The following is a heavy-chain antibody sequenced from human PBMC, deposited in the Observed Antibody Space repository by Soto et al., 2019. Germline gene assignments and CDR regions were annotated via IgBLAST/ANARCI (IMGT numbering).Heavy chain of an antibody. Sequence: GGSLRLSCAASGFTFSSYGMHWVRQAPGKGLEWVAVISYDGSNKYDADSVKGRFTISRDNSKNTMYLQMNSLRAEDTAVYYCPKRPSWGGMDVWGQGNTVTVSS. CDR2: ISYDGSNK. CDR1: GFTFSSYG. D-gene: IGHD3-16*01. CDR3: PKRPSWGGMDV. V-gene: IGHV3-30*18. J-gene: IGHJ6*02.